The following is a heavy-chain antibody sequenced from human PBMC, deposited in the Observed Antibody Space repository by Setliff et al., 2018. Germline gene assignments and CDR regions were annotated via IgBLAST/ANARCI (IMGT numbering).Heavy chain of an antibody. V-gene: IGHV4-34*01. CDR1: GGTFSDYH. J-gene: IGHJ2*01. CDR2: INHRGST. CDR3: ARNPDFLQYSFDL. Sequence: KPSETLSLTCAAYGGTFSDYHWTWIRQSPEKGLEWIGEINHRGSTNYNPSLKSRVTISIDTSKGQFSLKLSSMTAADTALYYCARNPDFLQYSFDLWGRGTLVTVSS. D-gene: IGHD5-12*01.